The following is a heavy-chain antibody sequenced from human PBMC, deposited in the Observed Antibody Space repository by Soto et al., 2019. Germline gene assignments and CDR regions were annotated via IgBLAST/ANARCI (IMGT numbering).Heavy chain of an antibody. V-gene: IGHV3-7*03. CDR1: GFTFSSYW. D-gene: IGHD3-22*01. Sequence: GGSLRLSCAASGFTFSSYWMSWVRQAPGKGLEWVANIKQDGSEKYYVDSVKGRFTISRDNAKNSLYLQMNSLRAEDTAVYYCARTKYYYDSGGYDYWGQKTLVTVSS. CDR3: ARTKYYYDSGGYDY. J-gene: IGHJ4*02. CDR2: IKQDGSEK.